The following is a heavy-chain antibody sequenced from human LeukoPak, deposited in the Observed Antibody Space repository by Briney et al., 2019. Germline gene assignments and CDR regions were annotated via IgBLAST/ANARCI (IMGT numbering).Heavy chain of an antibody. CDR1: GFTFRSYW. Sequence: PGGSLRLSCAASGFTFRSYWMSWVRQAPGKGLEWVANIKQDGCEKYYVESVKGRFTISRDNAKKSLYLQMNSLRAEDTAVYYCARVGTMVRGLDCWGQGTLVTVSS. D-gene: IGHD3-10*01. CDR2: IKQDGCEK. CDR3: ARVGTMVRGLDC. J-gene: IGHJ4*02. V-gene: IGHV3-7*01.